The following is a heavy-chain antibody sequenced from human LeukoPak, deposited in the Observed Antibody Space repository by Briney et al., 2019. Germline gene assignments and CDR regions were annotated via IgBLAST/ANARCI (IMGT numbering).Heavy chain of an antibody. CDR1: GGSISSYY. CDR2: IYYSGGT. Sequence: PSETLSLTCTVSGGSISSYYWSWIRQPPWKGLEWIGYIYYSGGTNYNPSLKSRVTISVDTSKNQFSLKLSSVTAADTAVYYCARHGDWNDAFDIWGQGTMVTVSS. J-gene: IGHJ3*02. V-gene: IGHV4-59*08. D-gene: IGHD1-1*01. CDR3: ARHGDWNDAFDI.